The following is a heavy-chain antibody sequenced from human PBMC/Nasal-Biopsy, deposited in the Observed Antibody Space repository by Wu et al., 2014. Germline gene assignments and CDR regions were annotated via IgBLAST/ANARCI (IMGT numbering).Heavy chain of an antibody. D-gene: IGHD1-1*01. CDR3: ARHHVKSSGSPQDYLGY. CDR1: GGSVNSSNDSIINSRHY. J-gene: IGHJ4*02. V-gene: IGHV4-39*01. Sequence: TLSLTCAVYGGSVNSSNDSIINSRHYWGWVRQPPGKGLEWIGSMFYSGSTYYSPSLKTRVTMSVDTSKSQFSLKLNSVTAADTAVYFCARHHVKSSGSPQDYLGYWGPGNPGHRLL. CDR2: MFYSGST.